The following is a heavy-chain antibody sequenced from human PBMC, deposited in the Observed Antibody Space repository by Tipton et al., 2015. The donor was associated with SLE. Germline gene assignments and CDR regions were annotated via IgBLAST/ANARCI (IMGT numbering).Heavy chain of an antibody. CDR2: INSDGSST. Sequence: LSLTCAVYGGSFSGYYWSWIRQPPGKGLVWVSRINSDGSSTSYADSVKGRFTISRDNAKNTLYLQMNSLRAEDMAVYYCARVLSPAAGNYWGQGTLVTVSS. D-gene: IGHD6-13*01. CDR3: ARVLSPAAGNY. J-gene: IGHJ4*02. CDR1: GGSFSGYY. V-gene: IGHV3-74*01.